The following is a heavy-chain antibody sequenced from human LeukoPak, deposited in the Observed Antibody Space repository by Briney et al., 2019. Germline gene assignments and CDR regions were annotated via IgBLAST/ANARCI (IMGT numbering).Heavy chain of an antibody. CDR2: IKSDGST. V-gene: IGHV3-74*01. Sequence: GGSLRLSCAASGFTFSTYWMHWVRQAPGKGLVWVSRIKSDGSTNYADSVKGRFTVSRDNAENSVYLQMNSLRPEDTAFYFCAKVRGTYSSGFFFDSWGQGTLVTVSS. J-gene: IGHJ4*02. CDR3: AKVRGTYSSGFFFDS. CDR1: GFTFSTYW. D-gene: IGHD6-19*01.